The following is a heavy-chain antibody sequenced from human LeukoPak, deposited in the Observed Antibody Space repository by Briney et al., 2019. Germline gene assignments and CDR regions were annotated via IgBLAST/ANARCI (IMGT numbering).Heavy chain of an antibody. CDR1: GFTFSSYW. CDR3: ARDLRNRYSSSWSGEFDY. V-gene: IGHV3-7*03. D-gene: IGHD6-13*01. J-gene: IGHJ4*02. Sequence: PGGSLRLSCATSGFTFSSYWMNWVRQAPGKGLEWVANIKQDGSEKYYVDSVKGRFTISRDNAKNSLYLQMDSLRAEDTAVYYCARDLRNRYSSSWSGEFDYWGQGTLVTVSS. CDR2: IKQDGSEK.